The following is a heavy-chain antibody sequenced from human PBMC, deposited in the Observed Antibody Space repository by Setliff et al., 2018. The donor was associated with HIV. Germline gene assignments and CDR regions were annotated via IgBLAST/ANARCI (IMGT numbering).Heavy chain of an antibody. J-gene: IGHJ4*02. CDR2: INNRGDRT. D-gene: IGHD5-18*01. CDR3: ARGPRVGTHLWLFYY. CDR1: GFFFSRHV. Sequence: GGSLRLSCAASGFFFSRHVMSWVRQAPGKGLEWVSGINNRGDRTDYADSVKGRFTISRDNSKNTVDLQMNSLTVEDTAVYYCARGPRVGTHLWLFYYWGQGTLVTVSS. V-gene: IGHV3-23*01.